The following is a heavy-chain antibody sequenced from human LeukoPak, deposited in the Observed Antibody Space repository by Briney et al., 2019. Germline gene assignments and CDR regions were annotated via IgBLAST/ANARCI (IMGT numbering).Heavy chain of an antibody. J-gene: IGHJ3*01. CDR1: GFTFSSYW. V-gene: IGHV3-9*03. CDR3: AKGVDSSLGGNDAFDV. CDR2: INWNSDTI. D-gene: IGHD3-22*01. Sequence: GGSLRLSCVASGFTFSSYWMSWVRQAPGKGLEWVSGINWNSDTIGYADSVKGRFTISRDNAKNTLYLQLNSLRPEDMALYYCAKGVDSSLGGNDAFDVWGQGTMVTVSS.